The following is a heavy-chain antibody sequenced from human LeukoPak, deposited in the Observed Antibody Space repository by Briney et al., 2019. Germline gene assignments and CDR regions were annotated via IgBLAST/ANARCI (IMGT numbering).Heavy chain of an antibody. J-gene: IGHJ5*02. CDR3: AKAADGVPPGKPLNWFDP. Sequence: GGSLRLSCAASGFNFNTYGMHWVRQAPGKGLEWVAFIRFDGTNKYYADSVKGRFTISRDKSKNTLYLQMSGLRAEDTAVYYCAKAADGVPPGKPLNWFDPRGQGTLVTVSS. D-gene: IGHD2-2*02. V-gene: IGHV3-30*02. CDR2: IRFDGTNK. CDR1: GFNFNTYG.